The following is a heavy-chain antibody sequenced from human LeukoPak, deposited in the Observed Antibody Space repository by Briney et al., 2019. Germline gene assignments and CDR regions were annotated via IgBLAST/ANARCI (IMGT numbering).Heavy chain of an antibody. CDR2: IYSGGST. CDR1: GFTVSSNY. CDR3: ARDGGPSSGWAFDY. D-gene: IGHD6-19*01. V-gene: IGHV3-66*01. Sequence: GGSLRLSCAASGFTVSSNYMSWVRQAPGKGLEWVSVIYSGGSTYYADSVKGRFTISRDNSKNTLYLQMNGLRAEDTAVYYCARDGGPSSGWAFDYWGQGTLVTVSS. J-gene: IGHJ4*02.